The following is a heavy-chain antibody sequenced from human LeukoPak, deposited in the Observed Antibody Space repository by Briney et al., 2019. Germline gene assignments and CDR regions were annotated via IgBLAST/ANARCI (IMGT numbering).Heavy chain of an antibody. V-gene: IGHV3-74*01. CDR3: ARESSTHYSGMDV. J-gene: IGHJ6*02. Sequence: QPGGSLRLSCVVSGFTFSSYWMHWVRQAPGKGLVWVSHVNNDGSGTNYADSVKGRFTISRDNAKNTVYLQMNSLRVEDTAVYYCARESSTHYSGMDVWGRGTTVTVSS. CDR2: VNNDGSGT. CDR1: GFTFSSYW.